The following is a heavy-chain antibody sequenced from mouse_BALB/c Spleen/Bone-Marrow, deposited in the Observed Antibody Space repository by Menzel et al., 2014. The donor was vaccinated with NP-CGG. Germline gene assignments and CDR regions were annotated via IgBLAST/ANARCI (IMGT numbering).Heavy chain of an antibody. Sequence: QVHVKQSGPELVKPGALVKISCKASGYTFTSYDINWVKQRPGQGLEWIGWIYPGDGSTKYNEKFKGKATLTADKSSSTAYMQLSSPTSENSAVYFCARSGDSSGYGFAYWGQGTLVTVSA. D-gene: IGHD3-2*01. CDR2: IYPGDGST. CDR1: GYTFTSYD. J-gene: IGHJ3*01. V-gene: IGHV1S56*01. CDR3: ARSGDSSGYGFAY.